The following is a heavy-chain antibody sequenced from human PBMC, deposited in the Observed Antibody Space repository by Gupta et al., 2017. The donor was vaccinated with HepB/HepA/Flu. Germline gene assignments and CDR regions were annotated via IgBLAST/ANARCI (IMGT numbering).Heavy chain of an antibody. CDR3: AKESYGDYYYGMDV. Sequence: QVQLVESGGGVVQPGRSLRLSCAASGFTFSSYGMPWVRQAPGKGLEWVAVISYDGSNKYYADSVKGRFTISRDNSKNTLYLQMNSLRAEDTAVYYCAKESYGDYYYGMDVWGQGTTVTVSS. J-gene: IGHJ6*02. CDR2: ISYDGSNK. V-gene: IGHV3-30*18. CDR1: GFTFSSYG. D-gene: IGHD4-17*01.